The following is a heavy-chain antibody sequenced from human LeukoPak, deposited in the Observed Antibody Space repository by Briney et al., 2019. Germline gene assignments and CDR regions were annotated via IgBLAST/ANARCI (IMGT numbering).Heavy chain of an antibody. V-gene: IGHV3-23*01. CDR2: ISGSGDRT. J-gene: IGHJ4*02. Sequence: GGSLRLSCAASGFSFANSVISWIRQAPGKGPEWVSAISGSGDRTDYADSVRGRFTISRDNSKSTLYLQMNSLRVVDTAIYYCAIREPIGYWGQGSLVTVSP. CDR1: GFSFANSV. D-gene: IGHD6-13*01. CDR3: AIREPIGY.